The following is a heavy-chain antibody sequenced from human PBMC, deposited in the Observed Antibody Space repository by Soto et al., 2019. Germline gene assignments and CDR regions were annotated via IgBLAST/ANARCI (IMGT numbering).Heavy chain of an antibody. CDR2: IKHSGST. D-gene: IGHD2-2*02. CDR1: GGSFSGYY. Sequence: SETLSLTCAVYGGSFSGYYWSWIRQPPGKGLEWIGEIKHSGSTNYNPSLKSRVTISVDTSKNQFSLKLSSETAADTAVYYCARGYCSSTSCYNYRYYYGMDVWGQRTTVTVSS. V-gene: IGHV4-34*01. CDR3: ARGYCSSTSCYNYRYYYGMDV. J-gene: IGHJ6*02.